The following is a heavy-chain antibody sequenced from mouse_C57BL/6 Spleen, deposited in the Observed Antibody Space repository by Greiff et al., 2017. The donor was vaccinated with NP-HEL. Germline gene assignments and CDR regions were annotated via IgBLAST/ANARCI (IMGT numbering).Heavy chain of an antibody. D-gene: IGHD1-1*01. CDR2: IYPGSGNT. J-gene: IGHJ1*03. CDR3: ARRGGSAYWYFDV. Sequence: QVQLQQSGAELVRPGASVKLSCKASGYTFTDYYINWVKQRPGQGLEWIARIYPGSGNTYYNEKFKGKATLTAEKSSSTAYMQLSSLTSEDSAVYFCARRGGSAYWYFDVWGTGTTVTVSS. V-gene: IGHV1-76*01. CDR1: GYTFTDYY.